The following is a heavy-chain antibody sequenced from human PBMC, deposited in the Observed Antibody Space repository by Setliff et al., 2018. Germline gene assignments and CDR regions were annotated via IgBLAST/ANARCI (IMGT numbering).Heavy chain of an antibody. Sequence: GASVKVSCKASGGTFSSYAISWVRQAPGRGLEWMGWISGYNGHTEYAQKFRHKFTMTTDTSTSTAYMELSSLRSEDTAVYYCARMGGSPPAAVDYYYYYMDVWGKGTTVTVSS. D-gene: IGHD1-26*01. CDR2: ISGYNGHT. V-gene: IGHV1-18*01. CDR1: GGTFSSYA. CDR3: ARMGGSPPAAVDYYYYYMDV. J-gene: IGHJ6*03.